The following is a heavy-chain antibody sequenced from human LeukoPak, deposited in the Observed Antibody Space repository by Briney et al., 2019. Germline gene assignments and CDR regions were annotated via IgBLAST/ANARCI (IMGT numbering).Heavy chain of an antibody. D-gene: IGHD2-2*01. CDR2: IIPIFGTA. CDR3: ASGGLGYCSSTSCRRSYYYYGMDV. J-gene: IGHJ6*04. CDR1: GGTFSIYA. Sequence: ASVKVSFKASGGTFSIYAISWVRQAPGQGLEWMGGIIPIFGTANYAQKFQGRVTITADKSTSTAYMELSSLRSEDTAVYYCASGGLGYCSSTSCRRSYYYYGMDVWGKGTTVTVSS. V-gene: IGHV1-69*06.